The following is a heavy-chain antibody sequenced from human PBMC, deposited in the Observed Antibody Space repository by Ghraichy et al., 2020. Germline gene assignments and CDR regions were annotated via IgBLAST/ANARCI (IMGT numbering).Heavy chain of an antibody. J-gene: IGHJ6*02. CDR1: GFTFSSYG. CDR3: AKDHLYDYVWGSYRHKGQLGMDV. Sequence: GGSLRLSCAASGFTFSSYGMHWVRQAPGKGLEWVAVISYDGSNKYYADSVKGRFTISRDNSKNTLYLQMNSLRAEDTAVYYCAKDHLYDYVWGSYRHKGQLGMDVWGQGTTVTVSS. CDR2: ISYDGSNK. D-gene: IGHD3-16*02. V-gene: IGHV3-30*18.